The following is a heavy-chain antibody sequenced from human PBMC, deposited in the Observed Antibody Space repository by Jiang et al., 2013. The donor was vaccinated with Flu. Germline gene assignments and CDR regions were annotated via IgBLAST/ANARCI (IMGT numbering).Heavy chain of an antibody. CDR1: VSSNSAA. CDR3: ARDRQWELPGFDP. D-gene: IGHD1-26*01. Sequence: VSSNSAARNWIRQSPSRGLEWLGRTYYRSKWYNDYAVSVKSRITINPDTSKNQFSLQLNSVTPEDTAVYYCARDRQWELPGFDPWGQGTLVTVSS. CDR2: TYYRSKWYN. V-gene: IGHV6-1*01. J-gene: IGHJ5*02.